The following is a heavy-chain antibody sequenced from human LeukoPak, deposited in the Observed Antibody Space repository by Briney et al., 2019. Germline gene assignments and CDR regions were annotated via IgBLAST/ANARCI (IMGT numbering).Heavy chain of an antibody. V-gene: IGHV3-64*03. J-gene: IGHJ4*02. Sequence: GGSLRLSCSASGFTISSYSMHWVRQAPGRGLEHVSAVSSNGGTTYYADSVKGRFTISRDNSKSTLYVQMNSLRVEDTAVYYCAKEVTAAGGNFEYWGQGTLVTVSS. CDR2: VSSNGGTT. CDR1: GFTISSYS. CDR3: AKEVTAAGGNFEY. D-gene: IGHD6-13*01.